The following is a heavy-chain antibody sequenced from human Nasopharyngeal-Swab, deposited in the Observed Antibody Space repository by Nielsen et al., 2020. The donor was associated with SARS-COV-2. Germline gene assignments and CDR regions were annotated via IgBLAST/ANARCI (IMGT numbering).Heavy chain of an antibody. CDR3: ARDKGFSMDV. CDR2: ISHGGNT. J-gene: IGHJ6*02. CDR1: GGSFSGHQ. V-gene: IGHV4-34*01. Sequence: SETLSLTCAVYGGSFSGHQWSWVRQPPGKGLELIGSISHGGNTYYNPSLKSRVSISVDTSKNQFSLRLNSVTAADTAVYYCARDKGFSMDVWGQGTTVTVSS.